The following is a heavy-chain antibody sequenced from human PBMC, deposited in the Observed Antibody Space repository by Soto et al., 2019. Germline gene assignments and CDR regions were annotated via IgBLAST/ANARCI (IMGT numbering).Heavy chain of an antibody. V-gene: IGHV3-21*01. CDR3: PSDPLTMIPLARRYEYRKEV. Sequence: NPRVAPGLFSAASGFTFSSCRMNWVRQGPGKGLEWVSSISSSRSYRYCAYSVKGRFTISRDCAKNSLYLQMNSLRAEDKAVYYCPSDPLTMIPLARRYEYRKEVWSHETTFTV. CDR1: GFTFSSCR. J-gene: IGHJ6*02. D-gene: IGHD1-1*01. CDR2: ISSSRSYR.